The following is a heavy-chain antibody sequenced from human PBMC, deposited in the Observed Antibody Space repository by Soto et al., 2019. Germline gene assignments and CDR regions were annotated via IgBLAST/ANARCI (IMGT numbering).Heavy chain of an antibody. D-gene: IGHD1-26*01. Sequence: ETLSLTCSVSGGSISSSSYYWAWIRQPPGKGLQWIGSIHYSGRIYYHPSLRSRVTISVDTSKNQFSLNLSSATAADTALYYCARANGTYSFYWGQGTLVTVSS. CDR3: ARANGTYSFY. CDR1: GGSISSSSYY. CDR2: IHYSGRI. V-gene: IGHV4-39*01. J-gene: IGHJ4*02.